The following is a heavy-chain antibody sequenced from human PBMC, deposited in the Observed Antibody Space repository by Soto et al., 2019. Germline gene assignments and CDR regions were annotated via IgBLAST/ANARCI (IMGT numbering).Heavy chain of an antibody. V-gene: IGHV4-31*03. CDR3: SRGILV. Sequence: QVQLQESGPGLVKPSQTLSLTCTVSGGSINSGGYCWSWIRQHPGKGLDWIGCISYGGSTSYNPSLKSRVNISVDTSKNQFSLKRSSVTAADTAVYYCSRGILVWGQGTLITVSS. CDR2: ISYGGST. J-gene: IGHJ4*02. D-gene: IGHD5-18*01. CDR1: GGSINSGGYC.